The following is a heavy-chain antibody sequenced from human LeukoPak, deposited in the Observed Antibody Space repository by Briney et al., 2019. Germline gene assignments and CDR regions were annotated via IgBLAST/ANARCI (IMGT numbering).Heavy chain of an antibody. J-gene: IGHJ3*01. Sequence: GGSLRLSCAASGFTFSSYALSWVRQAPGKGLEWAADIRQDGSDKYYVDSVKGRFIISRDNAKKSVSLHMNNLRVEDTAVYYCVVYKYILSWSAFDFWGRGTMVTVSS. CDR2: IRQDGSDK. D-gene: IGHD6-13*01. V-gene: IGHV3-7*01. CDR3: VVYKYILSWSAFDF. CDR1: GFTFSSYA.